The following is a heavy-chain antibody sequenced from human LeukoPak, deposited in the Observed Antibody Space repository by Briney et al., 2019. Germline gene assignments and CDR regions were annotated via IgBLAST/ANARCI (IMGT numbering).Heavy chain of an antibody. D-gene: IGHD5-18*01. CDR1: GYTFTSYG. J-gene: IGHJ5*02. Sequence: ASVKVSCKASGYTFTSYGISWVRQAPGQGLEWMGIINPSGGSTSYAQKFQGRVTMTRDMSTSTVYMELSSLRSEDTAVYYCARVRNSQPSRTNWFDPWGQGTLVTVSS. CDR2: INPSGGST. V-gene: IGHV1-46*01. CDR3: ARVRNSQPSRTNWFDP.